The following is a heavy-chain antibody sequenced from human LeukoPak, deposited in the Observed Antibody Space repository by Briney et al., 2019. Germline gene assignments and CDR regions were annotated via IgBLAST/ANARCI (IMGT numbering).Heavy chain of an antibody. Sequence: SETLSLTCTVSGGSISSSSYYWGWIRQPPGKGLEWIGSIYYSGSTYYNPSLKSRVTISVDTSKNQFSLKLSSVTAADTAVYYCAREPTRSYYYGSGSDDAFDIWGQGTMVTVSS. CDR2: IYYSGST. CDR3: AREPTRSYYYGSGSDDAFDI. J-gene: IGHJ3*02. V-gene: IGHV4-39*07. D-gene: IGHD3-10*01. CDR1: GGSISSSSYY.